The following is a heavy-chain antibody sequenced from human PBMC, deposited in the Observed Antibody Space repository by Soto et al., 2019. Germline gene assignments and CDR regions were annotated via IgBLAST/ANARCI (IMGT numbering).Heavy chain of an antibody. Sequence: QVQLQQSGPGLVKPSQTLSLTCAISGDSVSSNSVAWNWIRQSPSRGLEWLGRTYYRSKWYNDYGVTVKGRITINPDTSKTQSSLQLNSVTPEDTAVYYCARGRFNAFGIWGQGTMVTVSS. J-gene: IGHJ3*02. CDR2: TYYRSKWYN. CDR3: ARGRFNAFGI. CDR1: GDSVSSNSVA. V-gene: IGHV6-1*01. D-gene: IGHD3-3*01.